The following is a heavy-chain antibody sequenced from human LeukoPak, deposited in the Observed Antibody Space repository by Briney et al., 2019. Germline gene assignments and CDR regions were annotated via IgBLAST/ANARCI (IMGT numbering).Heavy chain of an antibody. V-gene: IGHV3-13*01. CDR3: ARVRAVAGYFDY. CDR2: IGTAGDT. J-gene: IGHJ4*02. CDR1: GFTFSSYD. D-gene: IGHD6-19*01. Sequence: GGSLRLSCAASGFTFSSYDMHWVRQATGKGLEWVSAIGTAGDTYYPGSVKGRFTISRENAKNSLYLQMNSLRAEDTAVYYCARVRAVAGYFDYWAREPWSPSPQ.